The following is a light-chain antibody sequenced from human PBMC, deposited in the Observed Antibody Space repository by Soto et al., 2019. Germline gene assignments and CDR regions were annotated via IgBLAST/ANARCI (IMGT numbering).Light chain of an antibody. CDR1: QSVSSN. CDR3: QQYGSSPPT. CDR2: GAS. Sequence: EIVMTQSPATLSVSPGERATLSCRASQSVSSNLAWYQQKPGQAPSLLIYGASTRATGTPDRFSGSGSGTDFTLTISRLEPEDFAVYHCQQYGSSPPTFGQGTKVDIK. J-gene: IGKJ1*01. V-gene: IGKV3-20*01.